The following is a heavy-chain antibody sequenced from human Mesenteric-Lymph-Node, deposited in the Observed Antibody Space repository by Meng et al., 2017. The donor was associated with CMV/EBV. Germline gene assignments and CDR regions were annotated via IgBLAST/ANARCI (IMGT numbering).Heavy chain of an antibody. V-gene: IGHV3-7*01. CDR3: TSLSTVLMDWDP. D-gene: IGHD4-23*01. CDR1: GFTFSSSW. Sequence: GESLKISCAASGFTFSSSWMNWIRQAPGQGLEWVANINPDGSGKYLVDSVKGRFTISRDNAKNSLYLQMNSLRAEDTAVYYCTSLSTVLMDWDPWGQGTLVTVSS. CDR2: INPDGSGK. J-gene: IGHJ5*02.